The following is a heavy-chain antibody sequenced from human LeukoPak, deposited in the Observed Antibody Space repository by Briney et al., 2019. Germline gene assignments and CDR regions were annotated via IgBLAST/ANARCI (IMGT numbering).Heavy chain of an antibody. CDR2: ISGYNGDT. Sequence: ASVRVSCKASGFPFTHHGITWVRQAPGQGLEWMGWISGYNGDTNYAQKFQGRVTLTTDTSTSTAYMELRSLRSDDTAVYYCARDPTNTSGRYAYFDYWGQGTLVTASS. CDR3: ARDPTNTSGRYAYFDY. J-gene: IGHJ4*02. CDR1: GFPFTHHG. V-gene: IGHV1-18*01. D-gene: IGHD6-19*01.